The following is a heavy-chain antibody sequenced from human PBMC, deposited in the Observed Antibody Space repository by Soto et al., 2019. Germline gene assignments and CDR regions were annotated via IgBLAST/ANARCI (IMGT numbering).Heavy chain of an antibody. D-gene: IGHD5-12*01. CDR3: AKDRGEMATIEVDY. J-gene: IGHJ4*02. CDR2: ISYDGSNK. Sequence: GGSLRLSCAASGFTFSSYGMHWVRQAPGKGLEWVAVISYDGSNKYYADSVKGRFTISRDNSKNTLYLQMNSLRAEDTAVYYCAKDRGEMATIEVDYRGQGTLVTVSS. V-gene: IGHV3-30*18. CDR1: GFTFSSYG.